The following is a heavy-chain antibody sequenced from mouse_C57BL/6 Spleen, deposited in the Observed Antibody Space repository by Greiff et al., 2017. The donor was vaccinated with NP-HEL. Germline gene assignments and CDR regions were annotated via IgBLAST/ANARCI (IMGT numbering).Heavy chain of an antibody. V-gene: IGHV1-15*01. CDR1: GYTFTDYE. CDR3: TRGCPHAMDY. Sequence: QVQLQQSGAELVRPGASVTLSCKASGYTFTDYEMHWVKQTPVHGLEWIGAIDPETGGTAYNQKFKGKAILTADKSSSTAYMELRSLTSAYSSVYYCTRGCPHAMDYWGQGTSVTVSS. CDR2: IDPETGGT. J-gene: IGHJ4*01.